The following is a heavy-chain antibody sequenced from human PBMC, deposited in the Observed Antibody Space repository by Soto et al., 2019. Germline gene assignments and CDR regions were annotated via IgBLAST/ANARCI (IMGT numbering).Heavy chain of an antibody. V-gene: IGHV4-39*01. Sequence: QLQLQESGPGLVKPSETLSLTCTVSGGSISSSSYYWGWIRQPPGKGLEWIGSIYYSGSTYYNPSLKSRVTISVDKSKNQFYLKLSSVTAADTAVYYCARQGVLLDFGVVTYWFDPWGQGTLLTVSS. CDR1: GGSISSSSYY. CDR3: ARQGVLLDFGVVTYWFDP. J-gene: IGHJ5*02. CDR2: IYYSGST. D-gene: IGHD3-3*01.